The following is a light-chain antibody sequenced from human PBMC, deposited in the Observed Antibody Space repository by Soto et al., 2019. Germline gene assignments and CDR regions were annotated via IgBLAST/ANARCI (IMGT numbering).Light chain of an antibody. CDR2: SSN. CDR3: AAWDDSLSGVV. J-gene: IGLJ3*02. V-gene: IGLV1-44*01. CDR1: SSNIGSNT. Sequence: QAVVTQPPSASGTPGQRVTISCSGSSSNIGSNTVHWYQQLPGTAPKLLIYSSNQRPSGVPDRFSASESGTSASLAISGLQSEDEADYHCAAWDDSLSGVVFGGGTQLTVL.